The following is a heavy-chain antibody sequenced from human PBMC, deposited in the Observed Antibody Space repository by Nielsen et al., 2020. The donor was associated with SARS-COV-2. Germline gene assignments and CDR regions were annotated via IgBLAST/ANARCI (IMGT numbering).Heavy chain of an antibody. D-gene: IGHD6-19*01. CDR3: ARGARGIAVAGDNWFDP. Sequence: SEILSLTCAVYGGSFSGYYWSWIRQPPGKGLEWIGEINHSGSTDYNPSLKSRVTISVDTSKNQFSLKLSSVTAADTAVYYCARGARGIAVAGDNWFDPWGQGTLVTVSS. V-gene: IGHV4-34*01. J-gene: IGHJ5*02. CDR2: INHSGST. CDR1: GGSFSGYY.